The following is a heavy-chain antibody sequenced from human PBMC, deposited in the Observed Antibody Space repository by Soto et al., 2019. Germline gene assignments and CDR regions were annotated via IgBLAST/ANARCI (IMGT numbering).Heavy chain of an antibody. CDR3: RDLHAFPTQRSSDL. V-gene: IGHV4-30-4*01. D-gene: IGHD4-4*01. J-gene: IGHJ2*01. CDR1: GYSIGRGYY. CDR2: IHHSGST. Sequence: SETLSLTCTVSGYSIGRGYYWSWMRQPPGKGLEYIGYIHHSGSTSYKPSLEGRVTMSLDTSKNQFSLKLNSVTAADTAVYYCRDLHAFPTQRSSDL.